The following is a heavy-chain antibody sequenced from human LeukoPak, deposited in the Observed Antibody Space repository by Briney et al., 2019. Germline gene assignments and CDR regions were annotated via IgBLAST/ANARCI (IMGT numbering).Heavy chain of an antibody. V-gene: IGHV1-2*04. CDR3: ARGRRVVARGNWFDP. CDR2: INPNSGGT. CDR1: GYTFTGYY. Sequence: ASVKVSCKASGYTFTGYYMHWVRQAPGQGLEWMGWINPNSGGTNYAQKFQGWVTMTRDTSISTAYMELSRLRFDDTAVYYCARGRRVVARGNWFDPWGQGTLVTVSS. J-gene: IGHJ5*02. D-gene: IGHD3-22*01.